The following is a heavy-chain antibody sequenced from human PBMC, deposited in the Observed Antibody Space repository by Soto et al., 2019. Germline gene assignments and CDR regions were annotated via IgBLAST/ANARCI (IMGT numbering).Heavy chain of an antibody. Sequence: QVQLVQSGAEVKKPGASVKVSCTASGYTFTSYAMHWVRQAPGQRLEWMGWINTGIGNTKYSQKFQGRVTITRDTSASTAYMELSSLRSEDTAVYYCARQLDSWGQGTLVTVSS. D-gene: IGHD6-13*01. J-gene: IGHJ4*02. CDR2: INTGIGNT. V-gene: IGHV1-3*04. CDR1: GYTFTSYA. CDR3: ARQLDS.